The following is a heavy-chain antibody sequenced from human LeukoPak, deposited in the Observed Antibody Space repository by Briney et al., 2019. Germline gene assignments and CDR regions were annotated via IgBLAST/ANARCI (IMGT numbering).Heavy chain of an antibody. CDR2: ISSSSSYI. V-gene: IGHV3-21*01. D-gene: IGHD6-19*01. CDR3: ARDRAYSSGWHSDAFDI. CDR1: GFTFSSYS. Sequence: PGRSLRLSCAASGFTFSSYSMNWVRQAPGKGLEWVSSISSSSSYIYYADSVKGRFTVSRDNAKNSLYLQMNSLRAEDTAVYYCARDRAYSSGWHSDAFDIWGQGTMVTVSS. J-gene: IGHJ3*02.